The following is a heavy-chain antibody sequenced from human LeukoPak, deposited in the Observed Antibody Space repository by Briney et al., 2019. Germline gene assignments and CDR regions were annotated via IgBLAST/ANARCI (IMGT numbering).Heavy chain of an antibody. D-gene: IGHD2-2*01. CDR2: IYYSGST. Sequence: SETLSLTCTVSGGSISSSSYYWGWIRQSPGKGLEWIGSIYYSGSTYYNPSLKSRVTISVDTSKNQFSLKLSSVTAADTAVYYCARESYPSWFDPWGQGTLVTVSS. V-gene: IGHV4-39*02. CDR3: ARESYPSWFDP. CDR1: GGSISSSSYY. J-gene: IGHJ5*02.